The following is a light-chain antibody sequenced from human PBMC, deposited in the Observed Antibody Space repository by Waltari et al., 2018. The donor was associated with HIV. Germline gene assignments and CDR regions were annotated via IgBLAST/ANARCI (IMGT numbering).Light chain of an antibody. V-gene: IGLV1-47*01. J-gene: IGLJ1*01. CDR3: AAWDDSRSGYV. CDR1: SSNIGSNY. CDR2: RNN. Sequence: QSVLTQPPSASGTPGQRVTISCSGSSSNIGSNYVYWYQQLPGTAPKLLIFRNNLRPSGFPDRFSGSKAGTSASLAISGLRSEDEAEYYCAAWDDSRSGYVFGTGTKVTVL.